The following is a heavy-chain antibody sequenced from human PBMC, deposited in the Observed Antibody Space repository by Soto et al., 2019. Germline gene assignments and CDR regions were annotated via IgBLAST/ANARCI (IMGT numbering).Heavy chain of an antibody. D-gene: IGHD6-13*01. CDR3: TTDPDSSSWYFEGDQFDY. V-gene: IGHV3-15*07. CDR1: GFTFSNAW. J-gene: IGHJ4*02. CDR2: IKSKTDGGTT. Sequence: EVQLVESGGGLVKPGGSLRLSCAASGFTFSNAWMNWVRQAPGKGLEWVGRIKSKTDGGTTDYAAPVKGRFTISRDDSKNTLYLQMNSLKTEDTAVYYCTTDPDSSSWYFEGDQFDYWGQGTLVTVSS.